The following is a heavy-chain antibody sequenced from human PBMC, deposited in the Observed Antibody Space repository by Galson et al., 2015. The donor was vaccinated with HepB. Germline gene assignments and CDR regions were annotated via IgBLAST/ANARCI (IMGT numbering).Heavy chain of an antibody. Sequence: SLRLSCAVSGFTFSSFSMSWVRQAPGRGLQWVSLISASGGSTFYADSVKGRFTISRDNSKNTLYLQMNSLRAEDTAVYYCAKGQLGVDYWGQGTLVTVSS. CDR1: GFTFSSFS. D-gene: IGHD3-16*01. V-gene: IGHV3-23*01. CDR2: ISASGGST. J-gene: IGHJ4*02. CDR3: AKGQLGVDY.